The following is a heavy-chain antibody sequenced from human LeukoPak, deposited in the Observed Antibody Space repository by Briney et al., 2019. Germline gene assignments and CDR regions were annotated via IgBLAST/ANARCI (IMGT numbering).Heavy chain of an antibody. J-gene: IGHJ4*02. D-gene: IGHD2-15*01. Sequence: SETLSLTCAVSGGSISSSNWWSWVRQPPGKGLEWIGEIYHSGSTNYNPSLKSRVTISVDKSKNQFSLKLSSVTAADTAVYYCATLGYCSGGSCYSNNWGQGTLVTVSS. CDR3: ATLGYCSGGSCYSNN. CDR2: IYHSGST. CDR1: GGSISSSNW. V-gene: IGHV4-4*02.